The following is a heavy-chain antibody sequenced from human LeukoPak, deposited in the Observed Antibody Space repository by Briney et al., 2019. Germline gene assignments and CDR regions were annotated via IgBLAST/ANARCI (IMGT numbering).Heavy chain of an antibody. CDR1: GGSISSYY. J-gene: IGHJ6*03. D-gene: IGHD6-19*01. V-gene: IGHV4-4*07. Sequence: SETLSLTCTVSGGSISSYYWSWIRQPAGKGLEWIGRIYTSGSTNYNPSLKSRVTMSVVTSKNQFSLKLSSVTAADTAVYYCARGTIKAVAGPRPLNGYYYYYMDVWGKGTTVTVSS. CDR3: ARGTIKAVAGPRPLNGYYYYYMDV. CDR2: IYTSGST.